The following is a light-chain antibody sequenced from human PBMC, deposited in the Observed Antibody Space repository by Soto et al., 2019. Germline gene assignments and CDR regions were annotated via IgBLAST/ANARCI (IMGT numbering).Light chain of an antibody. CDR2: KAS. CDR3: QQYNSDSRI. V-gene: IGKV1-5*03. J-gene: IGKJ1*01. CDR1: QGISTW. Sequence: DIQMTQSPSTLSASVGDRVTITCRVSQGISTWLAWYQQKPGKAPKLLMYKASSLESGVPSRFSGAGSGTEFTLTISSLQPDDFATYYCQQYNSDSRIFGPGTKVEIK.